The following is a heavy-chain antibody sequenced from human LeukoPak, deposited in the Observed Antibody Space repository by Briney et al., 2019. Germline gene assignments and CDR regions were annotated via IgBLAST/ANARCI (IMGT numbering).Heavy chain of an antibody. D-gene: IGHD3-16*01. Sequence: GGSLRLSCAASKFFFHGYWMSWVRQAPGKGLEWVANIKQDGSEGYYMDSVKGRFTISRDNAKNLLFLQMNSLSPDATAVYYCARLNFWSNSYAPPFDSWGQGSLVTVSS. CDR2: IKQDGSEG. J-gene: IGHJ4*02. CDR3: ARLNFWSNSYAPPFDS. CDR1: KFFFHGYW. V-gene: IGHV3-7*01.